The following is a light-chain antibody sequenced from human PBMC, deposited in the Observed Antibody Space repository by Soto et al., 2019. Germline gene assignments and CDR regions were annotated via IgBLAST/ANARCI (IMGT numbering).Light chain of an antibody. CDR1: QSVSSHL. V-gene: IGKV3-20*01. CDR3: QLYGTSLFT. J-gene: IGKJ4*01. Sequence: EIVLTQSPGTLSLSPGERATLSCRASQSVSSHLLAWYRQRPGQAPPRLVYGASNKATGIPDSFSGSGSGTDFTLTISRLDPEEFAVYYCQLYGTSLFTFGAGTKVDIK. CDR2: GAS.